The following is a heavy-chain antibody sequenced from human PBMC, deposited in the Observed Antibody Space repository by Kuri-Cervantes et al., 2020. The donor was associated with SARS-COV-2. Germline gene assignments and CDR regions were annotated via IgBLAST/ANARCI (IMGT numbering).Heavy chain of an antibody. CDR3: AHTWAGDLFDY. D-gene: IGHD3-16*01. CDR1: GFSLSTSGVS. J-gene: IGHJ4*02. CDR2: IYWDDDK. Sequence: SGPTLVKPAPTLTLTCTFSGFSLSTSGVSVVWIRQPPGKALEWLALIYWDDDKCYGPSLKSRLTVTKDTSKNPVVLTMTNMDPVDTATYYCAHTWAGDLFDYWGQGTLVTVSS. V-gene: IGHV2-5*05.